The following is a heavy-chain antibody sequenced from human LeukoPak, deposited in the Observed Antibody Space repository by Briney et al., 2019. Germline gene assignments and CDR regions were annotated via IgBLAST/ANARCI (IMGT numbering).Heavy chain of an antibody. CDR1: GFTLSSYA. Sequence: PGGSLRLSCTASGFTLSSYAMSWVRQAPGKGLEWVSGISWNSGSIGYADSVKGRFTISRDNAKNSLYLQMNSLRAEDTALYYCAKVHDKKAYYYDSSGYWDYWGQGTLVTVSS. J-gene: IGHJ4*02. D-gene: IGHD3-22*01. CDR3: AKVHDKKAYYYDSSGYWDY. V-gene: IGHV3-9*01. CDR2: ISWNSGSI.